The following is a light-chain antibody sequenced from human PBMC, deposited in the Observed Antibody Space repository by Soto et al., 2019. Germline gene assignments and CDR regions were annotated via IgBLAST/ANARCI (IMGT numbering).Light chain of an antibody. Sequence: DIQMTQSPSSLSASVGDRVTITCRARQSISSYLNWYQQKPGTVPKLLIYAASTLHSGVPSRFSGSRSGTDFTLTNSGLQPDAFATYYCQQSYITLRTFGQGTKVEIK. V-gene: IGKV1-39*01. CDR1: QSISSY. CDR3: QQSYITLRT. J-gene: IGKJ1*01. CDR2: AAS.